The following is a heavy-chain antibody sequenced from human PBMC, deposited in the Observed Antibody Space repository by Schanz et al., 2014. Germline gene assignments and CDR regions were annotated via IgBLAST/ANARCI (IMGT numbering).Heavy chain of an antibody. J-gene: IGHJ5*01. V-gene: IGHV1-69*04. CDR2: IIPILRIT. D-gene: IGHD3-16*01. CDR1: GGTFSSYA. CDR3: AKHRNSLGHLGRELDS. Sequence: KKTGSSVKVSCKSSGGTFSSYAISWVRQAPGQGLEWMGRIIPILRITNYAQKFQGRVPVCADESTNTVYIELSSLTSDDTAIYYCAKHRNSLGHLGRELDSRGNGDLNTVSP.